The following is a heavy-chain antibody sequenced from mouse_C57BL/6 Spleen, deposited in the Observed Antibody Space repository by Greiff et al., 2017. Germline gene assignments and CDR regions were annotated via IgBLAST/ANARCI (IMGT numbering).Heavy chain of an antibody. CDR3: ARDYGSRNYFDY. V-gene: IGHV1-54*01. CDR2: INPGSGGT. D-gene: IGHD1-1*01. Sequence: VQLQQSGAELVRPGTSVKVSCKASGYAFTNYLIEWVKQRPGQGLEWIGVINPGSGGTNYNEKFKGKATLTADKSSSTAYMQLSSLTSEDSAVYFCARDYGSRNYFDYWGQGTTLTVSS. CDR1: GYAFTNYL. J-gene: IGHJ2*01.